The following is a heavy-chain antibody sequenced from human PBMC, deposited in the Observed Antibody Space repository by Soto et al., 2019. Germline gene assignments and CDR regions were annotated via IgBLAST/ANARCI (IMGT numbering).Heavy chain of an antibody. Sequence: SVKVSCKASGGTFSSYAISWVRQAPGQGLEWVGGIIPIFGTANYAQKFQGRVTITADKSTSTAYMELSSLRSEDTAVYYCASRLYDILTGYSQVPLFDIWGQGTMVTVSS. V-gene: IGHV1-69*06. D-gene: IGHD3-9*01. J-gene: IGHJ3*02. CDR2: IIPIFGTA. CDR3: ASRLYDILTGYSQVPLFDI. CDR1: GGTFSSYA.